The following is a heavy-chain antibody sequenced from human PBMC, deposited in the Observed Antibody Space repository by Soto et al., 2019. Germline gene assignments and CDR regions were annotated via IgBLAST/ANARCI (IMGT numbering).Heavy chain of an antibody. D-gene: IGHD6-13*01. V-gene: IGHV3-48*03. CDR1: GFTFSSYE. CDR3: ARDVAVVPAVYRAGYSSRWYGRNYYYGMDV. Sequence: EVQLVESGGGLVQPGGSLRLSCAASGFTFSSYEMNWVRQAPGKGLEWVSYISSSGSTIYYADSVKGRFTISRDNAKNSVYLQMNSLRAEHTAVYYCARDVAVVPAVYRAGYSSRWYGRNYYYGMDVWGQGTTVTVSS. CDR2: ISSSGSTI. J-gene: IGHJ6*02.